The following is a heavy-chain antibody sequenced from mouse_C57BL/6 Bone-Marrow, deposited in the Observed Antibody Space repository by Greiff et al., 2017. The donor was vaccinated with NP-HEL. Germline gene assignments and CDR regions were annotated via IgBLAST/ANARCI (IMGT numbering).Heavy chain of an antibody. Sequence: QVQLKQSGAELVRPGTSVKVSCKASGYAFTNYLIEWVKQRPGQGLEWIGVINPGSGGTNYNEKFKGKATLTADKSSSTDYMQLSSLTSEDSAVYVCAREVTRYYYAMDYGGQGTSVTVSS. D-gene: IGHD2-1*01. J-gene: IGHJ4*01. CDR2: INPGSGGT. CDR1: GYAFTNYL. V-gene: IGHV1-54*01. CDR3: AREVTRYYYAMDY.